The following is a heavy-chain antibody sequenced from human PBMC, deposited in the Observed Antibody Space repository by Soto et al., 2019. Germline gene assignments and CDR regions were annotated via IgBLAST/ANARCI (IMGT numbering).Heavy chain of an antibody. Sequence: SETLSLTCTLSGGSISSYYWSWIRQPPGKGLEWIGYIYYSGSTNYNPSLKSRVTISVDTSKNQFSLKLSSVTAADTAVYYCARGHGDYDWFDPWGQGTLVTVSS. J-gene: IGHJ5*02. CDR3: ARGHGDYDWFDP. D-gene: IGHD4-17*01. CDR1: GGSISSYY. CDR2: IYYSGST. V-gene: IGHV4-59*01.